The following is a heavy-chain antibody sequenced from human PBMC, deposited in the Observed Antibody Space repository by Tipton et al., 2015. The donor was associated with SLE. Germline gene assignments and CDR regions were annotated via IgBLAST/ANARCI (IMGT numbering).Heavy chain of an antibody. J-gene: IGHJ4*02. CDR2: ISGSGGST. CDR1: GFTFSSYA. D-gene: IGHD4-11*01. CDR3: AKGSPPTVDY. Sequence: SLRLSCAASGFTFSSYAMSWVRLAPGKGLEWVSAISGSGGSTYYADSVKGRFTFSRDNSKNTLFLQMNSLRAEDTAVYYCAKGSPPTVDYWGQGTLVTVSS. V-gene: IGHV3-23*01.